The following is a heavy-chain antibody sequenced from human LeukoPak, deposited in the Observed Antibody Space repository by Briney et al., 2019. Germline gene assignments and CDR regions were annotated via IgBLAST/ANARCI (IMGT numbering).Heavy chain of an antibody. D-gene: IGHD3-3*01. CDR2: IKRKTDGGTT. CDR1: GFTFTNAW. Sequence: GGSLRLSCAASGFTFTNAWMSWVRQAPGKGLEWVGRIKRKTDGGTTDYAAPVKGRFTISRDDSKNTLYLQMNSLKTEDTAVYYCTTSYYDFWSGYYSTYYFDYWGQGTLVTVSS. V-gene: IGHV3-15*01. J-gene: IGHJ4*02. CDR3: TTSYYDFWSGYYSTYYFDY.